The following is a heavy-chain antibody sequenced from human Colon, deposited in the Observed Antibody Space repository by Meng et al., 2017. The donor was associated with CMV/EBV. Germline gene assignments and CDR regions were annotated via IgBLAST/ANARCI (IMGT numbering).Heavy chain of an antibody. CDR1: PFNVVNTY. V-gene: IGHV3-66*01. CDR2: IYSGGPM. CDR3: VKGEQRLLHVDP. D-gene: IGHD1-26*01. J-gene: IGHJ5*02. Sequence: GESLKISCAGSPFNVVNTYMSWVRQAPGKGLEWVALIYSGGPMHYADSVKGRFTISRDNAKNSLYLQINSLRVEDTAVYYCVKGEQRLLHVDPWGQGTLVTVSS.